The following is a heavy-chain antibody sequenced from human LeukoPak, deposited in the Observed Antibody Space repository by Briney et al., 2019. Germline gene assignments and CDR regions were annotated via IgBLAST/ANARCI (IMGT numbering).Heavy chain of an antibody. J-gene: IGHJ5*02. D-gene: IGHD6-19*01. CDR3: ARDKGWQWLAANNWFDP. Sequence: GGSLRLSCAASGFTFSSYWMSWVRQAPGKGLGWVANIKQDGSEKYYVDSVKGRFTISRDNAKNSLYLQMNSLRPEDTAVYYCARDKGWQWLAANNWFDPWGQGTLVTVSS. V-gene: IGHV3-7*01. CDR1: GFTFSSYW. CDR2: IKQDGSEK.